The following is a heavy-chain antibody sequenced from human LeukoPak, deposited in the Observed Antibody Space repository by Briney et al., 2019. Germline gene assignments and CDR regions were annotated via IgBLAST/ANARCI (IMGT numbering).Heavy chain of an antibody. CDR2: IYYSGST. V-gene: IGHV4-59*08. D-gene: IGHD6-13*01. Sequence: TSETLSLTCTVSGGSISSYYWRWIRQPPGKGLEWIGYIYYSGSTNYNPSLKSRVTISVDTSKNQFSLKLSSVTAADTAVYYCARPRPGSFSRIDYWGQGTLVTVSS. J-gene: IGHJ4*02. CDR1: GGSISSYY. CDR3: ARPRPGSFSRIDY.